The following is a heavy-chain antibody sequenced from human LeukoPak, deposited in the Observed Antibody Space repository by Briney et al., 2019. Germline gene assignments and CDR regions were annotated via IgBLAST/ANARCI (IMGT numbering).Heavy chain of an antibody. Sequence: GGSLRLSCAASGFTFSNAWMSWVRQAPGKGLEWVGRITSKTDGGTTDYVAPVKGRFTISRDDAKNTLYLQMNSLKTDDTAVYYCTTDLRYFDRTGFAFDVWGQGTLVTVSS. V-gene: IGHV3-15*01. D-gene: IGHD3-9*01. CDR3: TTDLRYFDRTGFAFDV. CDR1: GFTFSNAW. CDR2: ITSKTDGGTT. J-gene: IGHJ3*01.